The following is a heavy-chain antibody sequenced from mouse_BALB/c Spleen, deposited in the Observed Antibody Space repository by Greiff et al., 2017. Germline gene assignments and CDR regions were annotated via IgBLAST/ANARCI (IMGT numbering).Heavy chain of an antibody. Sequence: EVKLQESGGGLVKPGGSLKLSCAASGFTFSSYAMSWVRQSPEKRLEWVAEISSGGSYTYYPDTVTGRFTISRDNAKNTLYLEMSSLRSEDTAMYYCARGGNSLYAMDYWGQGTSVTVSS. CDR1: GFTFSSYA. V-gene: IGHV5-9-4*01. CDR3: ARGGNSLYAMDY. J-gene: IGHJ4*01. D-gene: IGHD2-1*01. CDR2: ISSGGSYT.